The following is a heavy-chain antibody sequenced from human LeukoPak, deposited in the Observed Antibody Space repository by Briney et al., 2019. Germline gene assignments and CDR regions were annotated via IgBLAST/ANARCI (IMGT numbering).Heavy chain of an antibody. Sequence: HPGGSLRLSCAASGLTFSNYWMNWVRQAPGKGLVWVSRITHDGRSTAYADSVKGRFTISRDNAKNTLDLQKNSLRAEDTAVYYCASGPYSSGWYSFDYWGQGTLVTVSS. CDR2: ITHDGRST. V-gene: IGHV3-74*01. D-gene: IGHD6-19*01. CDR1: GLTFSNYW. J-gene: IGHJ4*02. CDR3: ASGPYSSGWYSFDY.